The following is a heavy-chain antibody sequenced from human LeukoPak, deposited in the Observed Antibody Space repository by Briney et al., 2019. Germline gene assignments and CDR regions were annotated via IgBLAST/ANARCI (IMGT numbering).Heavy chain of an antibody. CDR2: IYYSGST. D-gene: IGHD1-26*01. CDR1: GGSFSGYY. J-gene: IGHJ4*02. CDR3: ARVLWELLFPDY. Sequence: SETLSLTCAVYGGSFSGYYWSWIRQPPGKGLEWIGSIYYSGSTYYNPSLKSRVTISVDTSKNQFSLKLSSVTAADTAVYYCARVLWELLFPDYWGQGTLVTVSS. V-gene: IGHV4-34*01.